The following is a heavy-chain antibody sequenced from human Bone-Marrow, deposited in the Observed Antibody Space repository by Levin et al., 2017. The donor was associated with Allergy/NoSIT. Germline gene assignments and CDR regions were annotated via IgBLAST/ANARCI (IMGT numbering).Heavy chain of an antibody. V-gene: IGHV3-30*18. CDR1: GFTFSNYG. CDR2: IAGDGSTQ. J-gene: IGHJ4*02. D-gene: IGHD1-26*01. Sequence: SGGSLRLSCAASGFTFSNYGMHWARQAPGKGLEWVAAIAGDGSTQAFADSVKGRVTISRDNSKNTLYLQMNNLRPEDTAVYSCAKEVAAYSGFDYWGQGTLVAVSS. CDR3: AKEVAAYSGFDY.